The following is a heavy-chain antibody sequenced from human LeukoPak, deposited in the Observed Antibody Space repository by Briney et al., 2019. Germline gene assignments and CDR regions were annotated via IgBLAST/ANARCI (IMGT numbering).Heavy chain of an antibody. Sequence: GGSLRLSCTPSGFAFYDHGMSWVRQVPGHGLGWVSGINWNGGRTGYADPLRGRFTISRDNAKNSLYLQMDSLRAEDTALYYCARAPITSPFYFDYWGQGTLVTVSS. CDR2: INWNGGRT. J-gene: IGHJ4*02. CDR3: ARAPITSPFYFDY. D-gene: IGHD2-2*01. V-gene: IGHV3-20*04. CDR1: GFAFYDHG.